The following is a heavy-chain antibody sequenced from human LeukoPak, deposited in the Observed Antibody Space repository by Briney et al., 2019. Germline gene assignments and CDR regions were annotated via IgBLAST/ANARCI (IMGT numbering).Heavy chain of an antibody. CDR2: IKQDGSEK. Sequence: PGGSLRLSCAASGFTFSSYCLSWVRQAPGKGLEWVANIKQDGSEKYYVDSVKGRFTISRDNAKSSLYLQMNSLRAEDTAVYYCARGASGIQLWFFDPWGQGTLVTVCS. CDR1: GFTFSSYC. CDR3: ARGASGIQLWFFDP. D-gene: IGHD5-18*01. V-gene: IGHV3-7*01. J-gene: IGHJ5*02.